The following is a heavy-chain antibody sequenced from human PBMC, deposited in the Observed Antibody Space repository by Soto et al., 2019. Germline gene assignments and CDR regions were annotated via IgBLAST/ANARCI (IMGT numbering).Heavy chain of an antibody. CDR2: MYPRDSDI. CDR1: GYSFTTYW. Sequence: VESLKISCKASGYSFTTYWIGWVRQAPGKGLEGVGNMYPRDSDIKYSPSFQGHVTISAAKSINTAYVEWRSLKASDTAMYYCSRNPDHRAVEHWGQGSLVTVSS. J-gene: IGHJ4*02. D-gene: IGHD2-15*01. V-gene: IGHV5-51*01. CDR3: SRNPDHRAVEH.